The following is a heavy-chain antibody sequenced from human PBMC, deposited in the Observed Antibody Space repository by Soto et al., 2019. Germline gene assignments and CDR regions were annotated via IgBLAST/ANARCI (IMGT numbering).Heavy chain of an antibody. Sequence: SETLSLTCAVYGGSFSGYYWSWIRQPPGKGLEWIGEVNHSGSTNYNPSLKSRVTISVDMSKNQFSLKLTSVTAADTAVYYCVRGMVRGVMTTYYYGMDVWGQGTTVTVSS. D-gene: IGHD3-10*01. CDR1: GGSFSGYY. CDR3: VRGMVRGVMTTYYYGMDV. V-gene: IGHV4-34*01. J-gene: IGHJ6*02. CDR2: VNHSGST.